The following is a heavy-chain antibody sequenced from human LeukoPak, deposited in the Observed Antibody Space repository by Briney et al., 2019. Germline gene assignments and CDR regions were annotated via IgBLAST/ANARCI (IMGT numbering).Heavy chain of an antibody. J-gene: IGHJ4*02. CDR2: MSSSDDGR. CDR3: AREGGDDYDSSGPPGYFDC. CDR1: GFSFSSYA. Sequence: GGSLRLSCATSGFSFSSYAMSWVRQAPGKGLEWVSAMSSSDDGRYYAASVRGRFTISRDTSRSTLYLQMNSLRAEDAAVYYCAREGGDDYDSSGPPGYFDCWGQGTLATVSS. V-gene: IGHV3-23*01. D-gene: IGHD3-22*01.